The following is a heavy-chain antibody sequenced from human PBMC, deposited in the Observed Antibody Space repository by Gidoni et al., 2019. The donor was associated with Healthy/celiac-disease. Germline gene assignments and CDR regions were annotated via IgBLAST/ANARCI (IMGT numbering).Heavy chain of an antibody. Sequence: EVQLVQSGAEVKKPGESLKISCKGSGYSFTSYWIGWVRPMPGKGLEWMGIIYPGDSYTRYSPSFQGQVTISADTSISTAYLQWSSLKASDTAIYYCARQMTIAVPYYCDYWGQGTLVTVSS. D-gene: IGHD4-17*01. J-gene: IGHJ4*02. CDR1: GYSFTSYW. V-gene: IGHV5-51*01. CDR3: ARQMTIAVPYYCDY. CDR2: IYPGDSYT.